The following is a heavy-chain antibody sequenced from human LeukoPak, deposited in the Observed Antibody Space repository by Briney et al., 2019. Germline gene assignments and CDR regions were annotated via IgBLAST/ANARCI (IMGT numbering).Heavy chain of an antibody. CDR3: AKGSKLCDY. CDR2: ISYDGSNK. CDR1: GFTFSGYG. D-gene: IGHD2-2*01. V-gene: IGHV3-30*18. Sequence: PGGSLRLSCAASGFTFSGYGMHWVRQAPGKGLEWVAVISYDGSNKYYADSVKGRFTISRDNSKNTLYLQMNSLRAEDTAVYYCAKGSKLCDYWGQGTLVTVSS. J-gene: IGHJ4*02.